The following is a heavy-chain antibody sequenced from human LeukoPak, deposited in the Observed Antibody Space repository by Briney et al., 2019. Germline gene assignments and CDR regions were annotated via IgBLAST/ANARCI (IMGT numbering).Heavy chain of an antibody. CDR2: ICPGDSET. D-gene: IGHD6-19*01. CDR1: GYNFANYW. Sequence: GESLKISCKGSGYNFANYWIGWVRQVPGKGLEWMGNICPGDSETKYSPSFQGQVTMSADKSSGTAYLQWTSLKASDSGMYFCARRPVGGWFYLDYWGQGTLVTVSS. CDR3: ARRPVGGWFYLDY. V-gene: IGHV5-51*01. J-gene: IGHJ4*02.